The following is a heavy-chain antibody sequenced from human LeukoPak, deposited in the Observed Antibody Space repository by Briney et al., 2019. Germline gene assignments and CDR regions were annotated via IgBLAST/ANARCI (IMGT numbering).Heavy chain of an antibody. CDR1: GGSISSYY. V-gene: IGHV4-59*01. Sequence: PSETLSLTCTVSGGSISSYYWSWIRQPPGKGLEWIGYIYYSGSTNYNPSLKSRVTISVDTSKNQFSLKLSSVTAADTAVYYCARGVALSSTRSLDYWGQGTLVTVSS. CDR2: IYYSGST. CDR3: ARGVALSSTRSLDY. J-gene: IGHJ4*02. D-gene: IGHD2-2*01.